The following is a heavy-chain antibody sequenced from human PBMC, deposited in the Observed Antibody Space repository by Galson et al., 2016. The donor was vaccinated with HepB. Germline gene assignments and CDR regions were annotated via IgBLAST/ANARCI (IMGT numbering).Heavy chain of an antibody. CDR2: MTSSGDYI. D-gene: IGHD2-8*01. V-gene: IGHV3-21*01. J-gene: IGHJ3*02. CDR3: ARGGVPVAFDI. CDR1: GFTFSRHS. Sequence: SLRLSCAASGFTFSRHSMNWVRQAPGKGLEWVSSMTSSGDYIFYADSMEGRFTISRDNAKNSLFLQMNSLRVEDTDVYYCARGGVPVAFDIWGQGTMVTVSS.